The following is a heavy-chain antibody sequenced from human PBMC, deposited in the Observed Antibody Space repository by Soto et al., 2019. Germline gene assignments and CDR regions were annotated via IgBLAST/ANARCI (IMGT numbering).Heavy chain of an antibody. Sequence: EVQLLESGGGLVQPGGSLRLSCAASGFTFSTYVMTWVRQAPGKGLEWVSSISGSGSNTYYADSVKGRFTISRDNSRNTLYLQMSSLRAEDTAVYYCAKDGTHSSSWTYYFDYWGQGTLVTVSS. D-gene: IGHD6-13*01. CDR2: ISGSGSNT. V-gene: IGHV3-23*01. CDR1: GFTFSTYV. J-gene: IGHJ4*02. CDR3: AKDGTHSSSWTYYFDY.